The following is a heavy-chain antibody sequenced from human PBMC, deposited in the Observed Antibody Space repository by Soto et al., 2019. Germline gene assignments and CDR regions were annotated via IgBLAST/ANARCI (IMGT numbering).Heavy chain of an antibody. CDR3: ARAVGLPNGYYYYGLDV. Sequence: SETLSLTCTVTGGSVSSGSYYWSWIRQSPGKGLEWIGYIYYGGTTNYNPSLKSRVTLSVDTSKDQFSLRLSSVTPADTAVYYCARAVGLPNGYYYYGLDVWGQGTTVTVSS. CDR1: GGSVSSGSYY. D-gene: IGHD1-26*01. CDR2: IYYGGTT. V-gene: IGHV4-61*01. J-gene: IGHJ6*02.